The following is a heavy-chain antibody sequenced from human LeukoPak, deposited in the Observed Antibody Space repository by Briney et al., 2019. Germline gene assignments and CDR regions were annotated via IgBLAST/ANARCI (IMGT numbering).Heavy chain of an antibody. CDR2: ISAYNGNT. Sequence: ASVKVSCKASGYTFTSYGISWVRQAPGQGLEWRGWISAYNGNTNYAQKLQGRVTMTTDTSTSTAYMELRSLRSDDTAVYYCARDKDSSGWSYYYYYGMDVWGQGTTVTVSS. V-gene: IGHV1-18*01. D-gene: IGHD6-19*01. CDR3: ARDKDSSGWSYYYYYGMDV. CDR1: GYTFTSYG. J-gene: IGHJ6*02.